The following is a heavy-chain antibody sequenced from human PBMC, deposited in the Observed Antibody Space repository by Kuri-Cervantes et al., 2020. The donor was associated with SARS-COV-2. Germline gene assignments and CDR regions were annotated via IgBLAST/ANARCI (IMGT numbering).Heavy chain of an antibody. V-gene: IGHV1-8*01. D-gene: IGHD3-10*01. CDR1: GYTFTSYD. CDR2: MNPNSCNT. CDR3: ARRPGSGSYEVKGWFDP. Sequence: ASVNVSCKASGYTFTSYDINWVRQATGQGLEWMGWMNPNSCNTGYAQKFQGRVTMTRNTSISTAYMELSSLRSEDTAVYYCARRPGSGSYEVKGWFDPWGQGTLVTVSS. J-gene: IGHJ5*02.